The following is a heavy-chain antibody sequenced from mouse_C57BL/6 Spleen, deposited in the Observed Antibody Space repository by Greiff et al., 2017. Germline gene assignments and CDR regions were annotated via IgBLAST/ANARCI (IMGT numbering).Heavy chain of an antibody. D-gene: IGHD3-2*02. CDR1: GYTFTSYW. J-gene: IGHJ2*01. CDR3: TSETAQATFDY. V-gene: IGHV1-5*01. Sequence: VHVKQSGTVLARPGASVKMSCKTSGYTFTSYWMHWVKQRPGQGLEWMGAIYPGNSDTSYNQKFKGKAKLTAVTSASTAYMELSSLTNEDSAVYYCTSETAQATFDYWGQGTTLTVSS. CDR2: IYPGNSDT.